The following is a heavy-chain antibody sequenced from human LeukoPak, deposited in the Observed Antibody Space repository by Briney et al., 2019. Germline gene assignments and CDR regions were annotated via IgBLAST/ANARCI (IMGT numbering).Heavy chain of an antibody. J-gene: IGHJ4*02. Sequence: PGGSLRLSCAASGFSFSTYTMNWVRQAPGKGLDWVSYISSSSSTIYYADSVKGRFTISRDNANNSLYLQMNSLRAEDTAVYYCAKGPDLVTFDYWGQGTLVTVSS. D-gene: IGHD1-14*01. CDR2: ISSSSSTI. CDR1: GFSFSTYT. V-gene: IGHV3-48*01. CDR3: AKGPDLVTFDY.